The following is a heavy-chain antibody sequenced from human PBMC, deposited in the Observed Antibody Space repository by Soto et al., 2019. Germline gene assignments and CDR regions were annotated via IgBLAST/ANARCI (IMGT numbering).Heavy chain of an antibody. D-gene: IGHD1-1*01. J-gene: IGHJ4*02. CDR1: GFSFNSFN. V-gene: IGHV3-21*01. Sequence: GGSLRLSCLASGFSFNSFNMNWIRRAPGRGLEWVASISVSGDNIYYGDSVQGRFTISRDNSKRSVFLDLKSMIAEDTAVYYCARYLALLQTLLDYLAQGTLVTVSS. CDR3: ARYLALLQTLLDY. CDR2: ISVSGDNI.